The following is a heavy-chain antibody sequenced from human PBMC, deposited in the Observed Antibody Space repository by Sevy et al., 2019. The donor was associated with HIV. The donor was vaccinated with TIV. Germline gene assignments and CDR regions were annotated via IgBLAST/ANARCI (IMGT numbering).Heavy chain of an antibody. CDR1: GFTFSSYS. V-gene: IGHV3-48*02. CDR2: ISSSSTI. J-gene: IGHJ3*02. D-gene: IGHD6-13*01. Sequence: GGSLRRSCAASGFTFSSYSMNWVRQAPGKGLEWVSYISSSSTIYNENSVKGGFTISRDNAKNSLYLQMNSLRDEETAGYYCARDQQQLGRGDAFDIWGQGTMVTVSS. CDR3: ARDQQQLGRGDAFDI.